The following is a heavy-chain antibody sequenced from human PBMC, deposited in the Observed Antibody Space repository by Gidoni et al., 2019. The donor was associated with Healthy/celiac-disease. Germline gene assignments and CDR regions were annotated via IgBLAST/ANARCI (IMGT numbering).Heavy chain of an antibody. CDR3: ARGDDYGDYVPDY. CDR2: IGSSSSTI. CDR1: GFTFSRYS. J-gene: IGHJ4*02. D-gene: IGHD4-17*01. Sequence: EVQLVESGGGLVQPGGSLRLSCAASGFTFSRYSLNWFRQAPGKGREWVSSIGSSSSTIYYADSVKGRFTISRDNAKNSLYLQMNSLRDEDTAVYYCARGDDYGDYVPDYWGQGTLVTVSS. V-gene: IGHV3-48*02.